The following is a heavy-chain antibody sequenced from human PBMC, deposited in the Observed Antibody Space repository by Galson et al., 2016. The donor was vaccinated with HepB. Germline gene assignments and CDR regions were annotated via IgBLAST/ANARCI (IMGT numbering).Heavy chain of an antibody. J-gene: IGHJ3*02. Sequence: SLRLSCAASGFTFSDCDMHWVRQVTGKSLEWVSSIASGGDTFYPGSVKGRFIVSREDAENSLYLQMNSLRAGDTALYFCARGSSAAVAGSGAFDIWGHGTMVTVSS. V-gene: IGHV3-13*04. D-gene: IGHD6-19*01. CDR1: GFTFSDCD. CDR3: ARGSSAAVAGSGAFDI. CDR2: IASGGDT.